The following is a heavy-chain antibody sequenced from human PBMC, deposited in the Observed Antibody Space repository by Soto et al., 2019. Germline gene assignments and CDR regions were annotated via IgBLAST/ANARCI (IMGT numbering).Heavy chain of an antibody. J-gene: IGHJ4*02. CDR1: GYTFTRYT. CDR2: INPDNGNT. V-gene: IGHV1-3*01. D-gene: IGHD3-22*01. CDR3: ARYPIYYYDSSGYFDY. Sequence: ASVKVSCKASGYTFTRYTMNWVRQAPGQRLEWMGWINPDNGNTKSSQKFQDRVIITRDTSASTAYMDLSSLRSEDTAVYYCARYPIYYYDSSGYFDYWGQGTLVTVSS.